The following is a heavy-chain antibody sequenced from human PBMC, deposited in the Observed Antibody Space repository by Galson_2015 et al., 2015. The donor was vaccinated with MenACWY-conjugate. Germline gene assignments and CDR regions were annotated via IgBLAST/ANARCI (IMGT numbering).Heavy chain of an antibody. CDR2: ISSSSSTI. D-gene: IGHD2-15*01. J-gene: IGHJ4*02. CDR3: ARDRTVVVVAARITTFDY. Sequence: SLRLSCAASGFTFSGYSMNWVRQAPGKGLEWVSYISSSSSTIYYADSVKGRFTISRDNAKNSLYLQMNSLRAEDTAVYYCARDRTVVVVAARITTFDYWGQGTLVTVSS. V-gene: IGHV3-48*04. CDR1: GFTFSGYS.